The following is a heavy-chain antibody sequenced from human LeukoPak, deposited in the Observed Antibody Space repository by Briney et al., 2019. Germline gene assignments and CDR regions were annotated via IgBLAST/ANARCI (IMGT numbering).Heavy chain of an antibody. CDR2: IIPILGIA. CDR3: ARDAYSSSPWYYFDY. Sequence: GASVKVSCKASGGTFSSYTISWVRQAPGQGLEWMGRIIPILGIANYAQKFQGRVTITADKSTSTAYMELSSLRSEDTAVYHCARDAYSSSPWYYFDYWGQGTLVTISS. J-gene: IGHJ4*02. V-gene: IGHV1-69*04. D-gene: IGHD6-6*01. CDR1: GGTFSSYT.